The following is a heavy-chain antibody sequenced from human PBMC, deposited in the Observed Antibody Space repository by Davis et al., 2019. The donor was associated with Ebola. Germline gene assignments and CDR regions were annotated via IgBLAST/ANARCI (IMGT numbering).Heavy chain of an antibody. CDR2: INKDGSRT. Sequence: PGGSLRLSCAASGFNFDEFSLHWVRQSPGKGLQWVALINKDGSRTFYADSLEGRFTISRDNRRNSLYLQLSSLRVDDTAFYYCAKEKKGSKWITFDVWGHGTVVTVSS. D-gene: IGHD4-11*01. CDR3: AKEKKGSKWITFDV. CDR1: GFNFDEFS. J-gene: IGHJ3*01. V-gene: IGHV3-43*01.